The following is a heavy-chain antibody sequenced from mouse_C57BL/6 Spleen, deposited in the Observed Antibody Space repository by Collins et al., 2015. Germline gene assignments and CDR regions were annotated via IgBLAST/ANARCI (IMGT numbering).Heavy chain of an antibody. V-gene: IGHV1-64*01. CDR2: IHPNSGST. CDR1: DYTFTNYW. J-gene: IGHJ3*01. CDR3: ASPLYYDYDVAY. Sequence: QVQLQQPGAELVKPGASVRLSCKTSDYTFTNYWIHWVKLRPGQGLEWIGMIHPNSGSTNYNEKFKNKATLTVDKSSNTAYMQFSSLTSEDSAVCYCASPLYYDYDVAYWGQGTLVTVPA. D-gene: IGHD2-4*01.